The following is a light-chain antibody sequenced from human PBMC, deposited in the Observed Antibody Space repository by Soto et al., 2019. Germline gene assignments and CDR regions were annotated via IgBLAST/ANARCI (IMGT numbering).Light chain of an antibody. CDR2: GAS. J-gene: IGKJ5*01. V-gene: IGKV3-15*01. Sequence: EIVLTQSPATLSLSPGDRATLSCGASQSVSSSYLAWYQQKPGQAPRLLIFGASTRVTGIPARFSGSGSGTEFTLTTSSLQSEDFAVYYCQQYMNWPTFGQGTRLEIK. CDR1: QSVSSSY. CDR3: QQYMNWPT.